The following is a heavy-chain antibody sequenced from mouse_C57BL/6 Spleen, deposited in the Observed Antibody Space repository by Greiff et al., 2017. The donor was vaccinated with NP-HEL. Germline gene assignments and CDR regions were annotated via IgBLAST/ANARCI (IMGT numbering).Heavy chain of an antibody. J-gene: IGHJ3*01. Sequence: VQLQQSVAELVRPGASVKLSCTASGFNIKNTYMHWVKQRPEQGLEWIGRIDPANGNTKYAPKFQGKATITADTSSNKAYLQLSSLTSEDTAIYYCAGEALWYGSSAGFAYWGQGTLVTVSA. CDR2: IDPANGNT. D-gene: IGHD1-1*01. CDR1: GFNIKNTY. CDR3: AGEALWYGSSAGFAY. V-gene: IGHV14-3*01.